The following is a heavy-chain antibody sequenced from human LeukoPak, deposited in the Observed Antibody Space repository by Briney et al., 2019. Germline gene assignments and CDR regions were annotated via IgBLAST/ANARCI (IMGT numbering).Heavy chain of an antibody. Sequence: PSETLSLTCTVSGGSIGTYSWNWIRQPPGKGLEWIGSIYYSGSTYYNPSLKSRVTISVDTSKNQFSLKLSSVTAADTAVYYCARERPSYYDILTGYYPRSLPYYFDYWGQGTLVTVSS. V-gene: IGHV4-39*07. J-gene: IGHJ4*02. CDR1: GGSIGTYS. CDR2: IYYSGST. D-gene: IGHD3-9*01. CDR3: ARERPSYYDILTGYYPRSLPYYFDY.